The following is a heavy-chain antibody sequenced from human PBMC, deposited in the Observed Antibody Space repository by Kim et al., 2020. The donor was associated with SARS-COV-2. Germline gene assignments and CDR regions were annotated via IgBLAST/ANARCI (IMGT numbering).Heavy chain of an antibody. V-gene: IGHV4-39*01. CDR3: ARLGGYCSSTSCYWDWFDP. Sequence: SRVTISVDTSKNQFSLKLSSVTAADTAVYYCARLGGYCSSTSCYWDWFDPWGQGTLVTVSS. D-gene: IGHD2-2*01. J-gene: IGHJ5*02.